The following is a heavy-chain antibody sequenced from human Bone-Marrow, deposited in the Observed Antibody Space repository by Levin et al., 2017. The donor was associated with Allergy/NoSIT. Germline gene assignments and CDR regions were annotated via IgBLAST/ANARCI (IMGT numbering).Heavy chain of an antibody. CDR1: GFIFSGSN. D-gene: IGHD3-22*01. J-gene: IGHJ4*01. CDR3: TRRGDFYDRFGFYGGDH. CDR2: IRSKANNYAT. V-gene: IGHV3-73*01. Sequence: GESLKISCAASGFIFSGSNIHWVRQASGKGLEWIGRIRSKANNYATAYNVSMKGRFTVSRDDLTNTAYLQMSSLKTEDTAVYYCTRRGDFYDRFGFYGGDHWGHGTLVTVSS.